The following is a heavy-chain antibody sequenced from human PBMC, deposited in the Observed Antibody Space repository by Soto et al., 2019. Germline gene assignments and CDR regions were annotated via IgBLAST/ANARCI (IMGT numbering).Heavy chain of an antibody. CDR2: ISAYNGNT. D-gene: IGHD6-19*01. CDR1: GYTFTSYG. CDR3: ARNDIAVAGGPPFDY. J-gene: IGHJ4*02. V-gene: IGHV1-18*01. Sequence: ALVKVSCKASGYTFTSYGISWVRQAPGQGLEWMGWISAYNGNTNYAQKLQGRVTMTTDTSTSTAYMELRSLRSNDTAVYYCARNDIAVAGGPPFDYWGQGTLVTVSS.